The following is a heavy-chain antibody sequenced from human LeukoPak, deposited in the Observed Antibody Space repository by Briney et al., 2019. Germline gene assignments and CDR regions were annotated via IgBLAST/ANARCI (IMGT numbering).Heavy chain of an antibody. J-gene: IGHJ4*02. D-gene: IGHD1-26*01. V-gene: IGHV1-69*04. CDR2: IIPIFGIA. CDR1: GGTFSSYA. CDR3: ARGVGATGFDY. Sequence: PVKVSCKASGGTFSSYAISWVRQAPGQGLEWMGRIIPIFGIANYAQKFQGRVTITADKSTSTAYMELSSLRSEDTAVYYCARGVGATGFDYWGQGTLVTVSS.